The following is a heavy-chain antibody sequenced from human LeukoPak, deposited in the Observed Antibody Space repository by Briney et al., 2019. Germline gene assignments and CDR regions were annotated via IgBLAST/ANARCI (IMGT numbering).Heavy chain of an antibody. D-gene: IGHD4-23*01. CDR2: IYYSGST. J-gene: IGHJ4*02. V-gene: IGHV4-59*01. CDR3: ARARTVVPFDY. CDR1: GGSISSNN. Sequence: SETLSLTCTVSGGSISSNNWKWIRQPPGKGLEWIGYIYYSGSTNYNPSLKSRVTISVDTSKNQFSLKLSSVTAADTAVYYCARARTVVPFDYWGQGTLVTVSS.